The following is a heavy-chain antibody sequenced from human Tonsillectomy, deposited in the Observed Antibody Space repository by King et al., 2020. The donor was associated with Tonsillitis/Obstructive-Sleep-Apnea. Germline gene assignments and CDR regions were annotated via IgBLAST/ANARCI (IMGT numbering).Heavy chain of an antibody. CDR1: GYTFTWDY. CDR3: ARDDVVGRYIDS. D-gene: IGHD1-14*01. J-gene: IGHJ4*02. V-gene: IGHV1-46*01. CDR2: INPSSGVT. Sequence: QLVQSGAEVKTPGASVKVSCKASGYTFTWDYIHWVRQARGQGLEWMGIINPSSGVTTYAQKFQGRVTMTTDTSASTVYLVLSGLRSEDTAVYYCARDDVVGRYIDSWGQGTLVTVSS.